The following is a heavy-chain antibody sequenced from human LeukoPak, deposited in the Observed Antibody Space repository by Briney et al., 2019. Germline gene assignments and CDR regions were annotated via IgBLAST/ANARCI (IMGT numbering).Heavy chain of an antibody. CDR3: ARDGGGNPVYYYYYGMDV. CDR2: ISAYNGNT. Sequence: ASVKVSCKASGYTFTSYGISWVRQAPRQGLEWMGWISAYNGNTNYAQKLQGRVTMTTDTSTSTAYMELRSLRSDDTAVYYCARDGGGNPVYYYYYGMDVWGQGTTVTVSS. D-gene: IGHD4-23*01. CDR1: GYTFTSYG. V-gene: IGHV1-18*01. J-gene: IGHJ6*02.